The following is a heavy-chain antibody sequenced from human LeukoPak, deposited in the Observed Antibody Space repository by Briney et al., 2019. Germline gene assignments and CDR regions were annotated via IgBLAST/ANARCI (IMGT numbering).Heavy chain of an antibody. CDR3: ATEIQNIAGRVY. J-gene: IGHJ4*02. CDR1: GDSISSGIHS. D-gene: IGHD6-6*01. CDR2: IYTSGST. V-gene: IGHV4-61*02. Sequence: NPSQTLSLTCNVSGDSISSGIHSWSWIRQPAGKGLEYIGRIYTSGSTNYSPSLKSRVSISVDTSKNQFSLNLSSVTAADTAVYYCATEIQNIAGRVYWGQGTLVTVSS.